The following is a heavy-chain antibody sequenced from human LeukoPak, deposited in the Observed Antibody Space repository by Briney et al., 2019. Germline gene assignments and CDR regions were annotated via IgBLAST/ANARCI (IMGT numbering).Heavy chain of an antibody. CDR1: GFTFSSYA. V-gene: IGHV3-23*01. CDR2: ISGSGGST. Sequence: GGSLRLSCAASGFTFSSYAMSWVRQAPGKGLEWVSAISGSGGSTYYADSVKGRFTISRDNSKNTLYLQMNSLRAEDTAVYYCAKDRPTDTINYVGYYYYMDVWGKGTTVTVSS. J-gene: IGHJ6*03. CDR3: AKDRPTDTINYVGYYYYMDV. D-gene: IGHD4-23*01.